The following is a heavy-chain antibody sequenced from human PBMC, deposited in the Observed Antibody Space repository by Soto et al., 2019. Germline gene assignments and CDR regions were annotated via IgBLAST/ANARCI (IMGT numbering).Heavy chain of an antibody. V-gene: IGHV4-34*11. CDR2: IYYSGST. J-gene: IGHJ4*02. CDR3: ARYFWWDYDSSGYYYYFDY. D-gene: IGHD3-22*01. Sequence: QVQLQQWGAGLLKPSETLSLTCAVYGGSFSGYYWSWIRQPPGKGLEWIGYIYYSGSTNYNPSLKTRVTISVDTSKNQFSLKLSSVTAADTAVYYCARYFWWDYDSSGYYYYFDYWGQGTLVTVSS. CDR1: GGSFSGYY.